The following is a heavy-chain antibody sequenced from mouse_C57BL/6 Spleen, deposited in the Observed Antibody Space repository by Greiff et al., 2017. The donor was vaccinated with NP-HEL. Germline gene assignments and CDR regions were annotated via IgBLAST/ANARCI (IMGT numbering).Heavy chain of an antibody. V-gene: IGHV1-64*01. CDR2: IHPNSGST. J-gene: IGHJ1*03. CDR3: ARPPYCYGSSPYWYFDV. Sequence: QVQLQQPGAELVKPGASVKLSCKASGYTFTSYWMHWVKQRPGQGLEWIGMIHPNSGSTNYNEKFKSKATLTVDKSSSTAYMQLSSLTSEDSAVYYCARPPYCYGSSPYWYFDVWGTGTTVTVSS. D-gene: IGHD1-1*01. CDR1: GYTFTSYW.